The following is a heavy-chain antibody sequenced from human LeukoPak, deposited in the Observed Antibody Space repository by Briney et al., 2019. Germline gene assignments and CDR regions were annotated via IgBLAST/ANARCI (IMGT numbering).Heavy chain of an antibody. D-gene: IGHD3-22*01. V-gene: IGHV4-39*01. CDR2: IYYSGST. Sequence: SETLSHTCTVSGGSISSSSYYWGWIRQPPGKGLEWIGSIYYSGSTYYNPSLKSRVTISVDTSKNQFSLKLSSVTAADTAVYYCARLSYYYDSSGYYRTTFDYWGQGTLVTVSS. CDR1: GGSISSSSYY. CDR3: ARLSYYYDSSGYYRTTFDY. J-gene: IGHJ4*02.